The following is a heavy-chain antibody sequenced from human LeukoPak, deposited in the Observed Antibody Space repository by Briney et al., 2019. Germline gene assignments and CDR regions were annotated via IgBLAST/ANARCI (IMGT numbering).Heavy chain of an antibody. V-gene: IGHV3-7*01. D-gene: IGHD6-6*01. CDR3: ARIGYSSSSFDY. CDR1: GFTFSRNA. CDR2: IKQDGSVK. Sequence: PGGSLRLSCAASGFTFSRNAMSWVRQAPGRGLEWVANIKQDGSVKYYVDSVKGRFTISRDNAKNSVYLQMNSLRAEDTAFYYCARIGYSSSSFDYWGQGTLVTVSS. J-gene: IGHJ4*02.